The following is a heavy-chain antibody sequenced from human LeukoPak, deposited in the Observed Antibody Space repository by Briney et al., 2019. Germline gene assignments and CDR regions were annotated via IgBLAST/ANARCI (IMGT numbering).Heavy chain of an antibody. CDR1: GYSFTSYW. J-gene: IGHJ3*02. CDR3: ARVGSFEVGLHAFDI. CDR2: IYPGDSDT. V-gene: IGHV5-51*01. Sequence: GESLKISCKGSGYSFTSYWIGWVRQMPGKGLEWMGIIYPGDSDTRYSPSFQGQVTISADKSISTAYLQWSSLKASDTAMYYCARVGSFEVGLHAFDIWGQGTMVTVSS. D-gene: IGHD2-21*01.